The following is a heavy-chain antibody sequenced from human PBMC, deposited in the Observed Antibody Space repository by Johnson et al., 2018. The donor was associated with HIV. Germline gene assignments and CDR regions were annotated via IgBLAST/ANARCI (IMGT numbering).Heavy chain of an antibody. J-gene: IGHJ3*02. V-gene: IGHV3-11*04. D-gene: IGHD3-22*01. CDR2: ISSSGSAI. CDR1: GFTFSDYY. CDR3: ARDQDWGYYDSTAFDI. Sequence: QVQLVESGGGLVKPGGSLRLSCAASGFTFSDYYMSWIRQAPGKGLEWVSYISSSGSAIYYADSVKGRFTMSRDNAKNSMFLQMNSLRADDTAVYYCARDQDWGYYDSTAFDIWGQGTMVTVSS.